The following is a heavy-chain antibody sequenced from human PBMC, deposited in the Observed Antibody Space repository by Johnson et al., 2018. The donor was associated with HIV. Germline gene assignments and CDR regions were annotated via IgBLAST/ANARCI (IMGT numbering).Heavy chain of an antibody. Sequence: QVQLVESGGGVVQPGGSLRLTCAASGFTFSMSAMHWVRQAPGKGLEWVTFIHYDGSEKYHVDSVKGRFTISRDNGKSSLYLQMNSLRAEDTAVYYCASGDAFDIWGRGTKVTVSS. J-gene: IGHJ3*02. V-gene: IGHV3-30*02. CDR2: IHYDGSEK. CDR1: GFTFSMSA. CDR3: ASGDAFDI. D-gene: IGHD1-26*01.